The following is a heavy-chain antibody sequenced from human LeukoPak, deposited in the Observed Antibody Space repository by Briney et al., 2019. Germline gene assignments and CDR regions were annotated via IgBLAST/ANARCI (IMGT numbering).Heavy chain of an antibody. D-gene: IGHD1-26*01. V-gene: IGHV3-74*01. CDR3: ARVGGSNAFDI. Sequence: PGGSLRLSCEASGFIFSDYYMSWVRQAPGKGLVWVSPINSDGSSTSYADSVKGRFTISRDNAKNTLSLQMNSLRAEDTAVYYCARVGGSNAFDIWGQGTMVIVSS. CDR1: GFIFSDYY. J-gene: IGHJ3*02. CDR2: INSDGSST.